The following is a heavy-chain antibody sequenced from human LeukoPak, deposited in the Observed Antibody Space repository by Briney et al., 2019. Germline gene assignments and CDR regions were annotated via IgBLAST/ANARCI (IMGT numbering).Heavy chain of an antibody. CDR3: AKHSGSFFIYYIDS. CDR1: GFTFSSCG. J-gene: IGHJ4*02. Sequence: GGSLRLSCVASGFTFSSCGMSWVRQAPGKGLEWVSTISGSAYNTYYGDSVKGRFTISRDNSANTLYLEMNSLRAEDTALYYCAKHSGSFFIYYIDSWGQGTLVTVSS. V-gene: IGHV3-23*01. CDR2: ISGSAYNT. D-gene: IGHD1-26*01.